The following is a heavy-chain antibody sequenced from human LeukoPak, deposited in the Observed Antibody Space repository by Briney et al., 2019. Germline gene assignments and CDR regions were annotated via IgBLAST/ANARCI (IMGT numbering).Heavy chain of an antibody. J-gene: IGHJ1*01. CDR1: GFTFSNAW. D-gene: IGHD3-22*01. Sequence: GGSLRLSCAASGFTFSNAWMSWVRQAPGKGLEWVGRIKSKTDGGTTDYAAPVKGRFTIPRDDSKNTLYLQMNSLKTEDTAVYYCTTEVSGYYSGYFQHWGQGTLVTVSS. V-gene: IGHV3-15*01. CDR2: IKSKTDGGTT. CDR3: TTEVSGYYSGYFQH.